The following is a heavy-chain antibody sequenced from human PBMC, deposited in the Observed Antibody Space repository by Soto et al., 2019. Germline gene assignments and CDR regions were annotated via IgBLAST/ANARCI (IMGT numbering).Heavy chain of an antibody. Sequence: ASVKVSCKASGGTFSSYSISWVRQAPGQGLEWMGGIIPIFGTANYAQKFQGRVTITADESTSTAYMELSSLRSEDMAVYYCAREITGTTIVWGQGTLVTVSS. D-gene: IGHD1-7*01. CDR1: GGTFSSYS. V-gene: IGHV1-69*13. CDR3: AREITGTTIV. CDR2: IIPIFGTA. J-gene: IGHJ4*02.